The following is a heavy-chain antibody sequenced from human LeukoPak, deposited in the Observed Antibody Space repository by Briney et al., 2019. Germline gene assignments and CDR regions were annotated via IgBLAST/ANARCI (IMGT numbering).Heavy chain of an antibody. D-gene: IGHD6-19*01. CDR3: ASVAVAGRLFDY. CDR1: GGSISSYY. CDR2: IHYSGST. J-gene: IGHJ4*02. V-gene: IGHV4-59*08. Sequence: SETLSLTCTVSGGSISSYYWSWIRQPPGKGLEWIGFIHYSGSTDYNPSLRSRVTISVDTSKNQFSLKLSSVTAADTAVYYCASVAVAGRLFDYWGQGTLVTVSS.